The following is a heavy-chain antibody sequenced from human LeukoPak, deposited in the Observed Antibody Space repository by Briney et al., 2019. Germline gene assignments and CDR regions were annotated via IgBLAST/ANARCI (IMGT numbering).Heavy chain of an antibody. V-gene: IGHV3-48*01. CDR3: ARDRVRSGSYFFDY. J-gene: IGHJ4*02. D-gene: IGHD1-26*01. CDR1: AFTFSDYS. Sequence: PGGSLRLSCAASAFTFSDYSMNWVRQAPGKGLEWISYISGRSSTIYYADSVRGRFTISRDNAKNSMYLQMNRMRAEETAVYYCARDRVRSGSYFFDYWGQGTLVTVSS. CDR2: ISGRSSTI.